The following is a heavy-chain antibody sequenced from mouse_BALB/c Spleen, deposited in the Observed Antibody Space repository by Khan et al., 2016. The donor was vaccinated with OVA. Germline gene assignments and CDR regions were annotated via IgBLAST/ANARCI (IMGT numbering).Heavy chain of an antibody. CDR2: ISSSGST. V-gene: IGHV3-2*02. CDR3: ARSYGNYLDY. CDR1: GYSITSDYA. J-gene: IGHJ2*01. D-gene: IGHD2-1*01. Sequence: EVQLQESGPGLVKPSQSLSLTCTVTGYSITSDYAWNWIRQFPGNKLEWMGYISSSGSTNYNPSLKSRISITRDTSKNQFFLQLNSVTTEDTATYYCARSYGNYLDYWGQGTTLTVSS.